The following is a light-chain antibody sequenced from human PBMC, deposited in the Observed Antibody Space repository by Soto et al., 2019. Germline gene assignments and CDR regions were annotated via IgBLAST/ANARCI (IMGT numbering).Light chain of an antibody. CDR3: QQCASYPLT. CDR1: QSISNW. CDR2: DAS. Sequence: DIQMTQSPSTLSASVGDRVAITCRASQSISNWLAWYQQKPGKAPKLLIYDASTLQSGVPSRFSGSGSGTEFTLTIFSLQPDDFASYYCQQCASYPLTFGGGTTLEI. J-gene: IGKJ4*01. V-gene: IGKV1-5*01.